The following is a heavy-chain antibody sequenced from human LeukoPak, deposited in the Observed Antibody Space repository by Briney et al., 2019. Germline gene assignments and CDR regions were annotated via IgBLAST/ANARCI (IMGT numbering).Heavy chain of an antibody. V-gene: IGHV3-66*01. CDR3: VRDRWPGLGDF. CDR2: VYSGGLT. D-gene: IGHD6-19*01. J-gene: IGHJ6*02. CDR1: GFIVSENY. Sequence: PGGSLGLSCAASGFIVSENYMSWVRQAPGKGLEWVSTVYSGGLTFYADPVKGRFTISRDNSKNTLYLQMSSLRAEDTAVYYCVRDRWPGLGDFWGQGTTVTVSS.